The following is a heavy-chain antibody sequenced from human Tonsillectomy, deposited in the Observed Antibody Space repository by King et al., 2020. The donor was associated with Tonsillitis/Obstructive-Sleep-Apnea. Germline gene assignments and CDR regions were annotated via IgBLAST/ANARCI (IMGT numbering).Heavy chain of an antibody. V-gene: IGHV1-69*01. J-gene: IGHJ4*02. D-gene: IGHD3-10*01. CDR1: GGTFSSYA. CDR3: ASSGYYYGSGSYSFDY. Sequence: VQLVQSGAEVKKPGSSVKVSCKASGGTFSSYAISWVRQAPGQGLEWMGGIIPIFGTANYAQKFQGRVTITADESTSTAYMALSSLRSEDTAVYYCASSGYYYGSGSYSFDYWGQGTLVTVSS. CDR2: IIPIFGTA.